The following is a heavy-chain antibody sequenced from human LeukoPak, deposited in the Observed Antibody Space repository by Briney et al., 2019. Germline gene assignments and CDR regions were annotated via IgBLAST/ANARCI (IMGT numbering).Heavy chain of an antibody. CDR1: GYTFTGYY. CDR2: INPNSGGT. CDR3: ARGGYGDYENYWYFDL. Sequence: ASVEVSCKASGYTFTGYYMHWVRQAPGQGLEWMGWINPNSGGTNYAQKFQGRVTMTRDTSISTAYMELSRLRSDDTAVYYCARGGYGDYENYWYFDLWGRGTLVTVSS. D-gene: IGHD4-17*01. J-gene: IGHJ2*01. V-gene: IGHV1-2*02.